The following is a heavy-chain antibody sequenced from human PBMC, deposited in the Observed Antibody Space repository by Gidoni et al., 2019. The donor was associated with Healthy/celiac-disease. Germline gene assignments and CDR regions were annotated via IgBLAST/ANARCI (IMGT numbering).Heavy chain of an antibody. CDR2: IIPILGTA. CDR1: GGTFSSCA. V-gene: IGHV1-69*12. Sequence: QVHLVQSGAEVKKPGSPAQVSCKASGGTFSSCAISWVRQAPGLGLEWMGGIIPILGTANYAQKFQGRVTITADESTSTAYMELSSLRSEDTAVYYCARRSSIAARPDSGFVDYWGQGTLVTVSS. CDR3: ARRSSIAARPDSGFVDY. J-gene: IGHJ4*02. D-gene: IGHD6-6*01.